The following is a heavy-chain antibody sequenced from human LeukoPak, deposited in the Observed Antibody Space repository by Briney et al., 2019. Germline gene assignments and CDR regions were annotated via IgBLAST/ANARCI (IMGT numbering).Heavy chain of an antibody. D-gene: IGHD3-16*01. CDR2: ISNDGSIQ. CDR1: GFTFRYYA. J-gene: IGHJ4*02. Sequence: GRSLRLSCAASGFTFRYYAMHWVRQAPGKGLEWVAVISNDGSIQYYTDSVKGRFIISRDNAKNSLYLQMNSLRAEDTAVYYCARDITLGGGSFDYWGQGTLVTVSS. CDR3: ARDITLGGGSFDY. V-gene: IGHV3-30-3*01.